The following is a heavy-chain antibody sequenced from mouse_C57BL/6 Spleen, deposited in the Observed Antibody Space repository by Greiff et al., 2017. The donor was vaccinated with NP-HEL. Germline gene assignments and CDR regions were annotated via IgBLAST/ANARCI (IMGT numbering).Heavy chain of an antibody. J-gene: IGHJ4*01. D-gene: IGHD2-5*01. CDR3: ARDSYSNYAHAMDY. V-gene: IGHV3-6*01. CDR2: ISYDGSN. Sequence: EVKLMESGPGLVKPSQSLSLTCSVTGYSITSGYYWNWIRQFPGNKLEWMGYISYDGSNNYNPSLKNRISITRDTSKNQFFLKLNSVTTEDTATYYCARDSYSNYAHAMDYWGQGTSVTVSS. CDR1: GYSITSGYY.